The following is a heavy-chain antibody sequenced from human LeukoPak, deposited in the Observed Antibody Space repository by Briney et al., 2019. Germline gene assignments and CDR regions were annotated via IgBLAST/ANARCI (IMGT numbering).Heavy chain of an antibody. V-gene: IGHV4-4*07. J-gene: IGHJ4*02. D-gene: IGHD5-18*01. Sequence: PSETLSLTCTVSGGSISSYYWSWIRQPAGKGLEWIGRIYTSGSTNYNPSLKSRVTMSVDTSKNQFSLKLSSVTAADTAVYYCARDLHSDYSYGYYFDYWGQGTLVTVSS. CDR1: GGSISSYY. CDR3: ARDLHSDYSYGYYFDY. CDR2: IYTSGST.